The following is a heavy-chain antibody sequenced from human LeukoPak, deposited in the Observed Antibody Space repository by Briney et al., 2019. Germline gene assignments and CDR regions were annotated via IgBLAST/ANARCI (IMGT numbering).Heavy chain of an antibody. D-gene: IGHD3-9*01. Sequence: SETLSLTCTVSGGSISSSSYYWGWIRQPPGKGLEWIGSIYYSGSTYYNTSLKSRVTISVDTSKNQFSLKLNSVTAADTAVYYYAREDDGMYYDILTGGPPSNWGQGTLVTVSS. CDR1: GGSISSSSYY. V-gene: IGHV4-39*07. J-gene: IGHJ4*02. CDR3: AREDDGMYYDILTGGPPSN. CDR2: IYYSGST.